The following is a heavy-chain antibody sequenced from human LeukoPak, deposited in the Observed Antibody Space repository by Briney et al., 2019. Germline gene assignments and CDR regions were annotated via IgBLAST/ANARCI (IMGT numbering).Heavy chain of an antibody. CDR1: GGTFSSYA. D-gene: IGHD3-16*02. CDR3: ARQDNDYVWGSYRPALVDY. Sequence: ASVKVSCKASGGTFSSYAISWVRQAPGQGLEWMGWISAYNGNTNYAQKLQGRVTMTTDTSTSTAYMELRSLRSDDTAVYYCARQDNDYVWGSYRPALVDYWGQGTLVTVSS. J-gene: IGHJ4*02. V-gene: IGHV1-18*01. CDR2: ISAYNGNT.